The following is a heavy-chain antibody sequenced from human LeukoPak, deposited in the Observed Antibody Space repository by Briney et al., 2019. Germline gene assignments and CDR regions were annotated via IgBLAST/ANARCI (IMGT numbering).Heavy chain of an antibody. Sequence: GGSLRLSCAASGFTFSSYGMSWVRQAPGKGLEWVSSISSSSSYIYYADSVKGRFTISRDNAKNSLYLQMNSLRAEDTAVYYCATFGSSGFAFDIWGQGTMVTVSS. J-gene: IGHJ3*02. D-gene: IGHD3-22*01. CDR2: ISSSSSYI. CDR3: ATFGSSGFAFDI. CDR1: GFTFSSYG. V-gene: IGHV3-21*01.